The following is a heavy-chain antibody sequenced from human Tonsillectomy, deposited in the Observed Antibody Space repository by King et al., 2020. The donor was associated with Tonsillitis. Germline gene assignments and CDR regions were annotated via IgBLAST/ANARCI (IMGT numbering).Heavy chain of an antibody. CDR3: ARQRITMIVDYYYYMDV. CDR1: GGSISSSSYY. CDR2: IYYSGST. Sequence: QMQLQESGPGLVKPSETLSLTCTVSGGSISSSSYYWGWIRQPPGKGLEWIGSIYYSGSTYYNPSLKSRVTISVDTSKNQFSLKLSSVTAADTAVYYCARQRITMIVDYYYYMDVWGKGTTVTVSS. V-gene: IGHV4-39*01. D-gene: IGHD3-22*01. J-gene: IGHJ6*03.